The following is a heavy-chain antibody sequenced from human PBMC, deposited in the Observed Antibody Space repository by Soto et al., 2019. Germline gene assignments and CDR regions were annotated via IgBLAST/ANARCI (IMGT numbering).Heavy chain of an antibody. Sequence: ASVKVSCKASGYTFTSYYMHWVRQAPGQGLEWMGIINPSGGSTSYAQKFQGRVTMTRDTSTSTVYMELSSLRSEDTAVYYRARSSPAGSSWHLTGHNWFDPWGQGTLVTVSS. J-gene: IGHJ5*02. D-gene: IGHD6-13*01. V-gene: IGHV1-46*03. CDR2: INPSGGST. CDR1: GYTFTSYY. CDR3: ARSSPAGSSWHLTGHNWFDP.